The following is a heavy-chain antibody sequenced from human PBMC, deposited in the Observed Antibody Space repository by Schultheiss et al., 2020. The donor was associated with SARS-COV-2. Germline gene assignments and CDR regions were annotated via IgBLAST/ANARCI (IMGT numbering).Heavy chain of an antibody. Sequence: SCAASGFTFSSYGIHWVRQAPGKGLDWVAVIWYDGSNKYYADSVKGRFTIPRDNSKNTLYLHMNSVRAEDTAVYYCARGFYYYYYGMDVWGQGTTVTVAS. CDR3: ARGFYYYYYGMDV. J-gene: IGHJ6*02. CDR2: IWYDGSNK. V-gene: IGHV3-33*01. CDR1: GFTFSSYG.